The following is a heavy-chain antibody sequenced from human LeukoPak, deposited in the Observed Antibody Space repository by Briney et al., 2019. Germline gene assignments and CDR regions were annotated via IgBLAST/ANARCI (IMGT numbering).Heavy chain of an antibody. CDR2: IYYSGST. J-gene: IGHJ6*03. CDR1: GGSISSSHYY. V-gene: IGHV4-39*01. CDR3: ARRTMIFGVAAYMDV. D-gene: IGHD3-3*01. Sequence: SETLSLTCSVSGGSISSSHYYWGWIRQPPGKGLEWIGSIYYSGSTDYNTSLRSRLTISVDMSKNQFSLKMRSVTAADTAIYYCARRTMIFGVAAYMDVWAKGPRSPSP.